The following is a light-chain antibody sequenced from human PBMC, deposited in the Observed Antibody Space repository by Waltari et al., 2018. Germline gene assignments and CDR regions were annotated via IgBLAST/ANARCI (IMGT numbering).Light chain of an antibody. CDR3: CSYAGGTTYV. CDR1: SSAVANYNV. J-gene: IGLJ1*01. Sequence: QPALTQPASVSGSPGQSITLPCTGTSSAVANYNVVSWYQQYPGKAPKFIIYEVSEGPSGVSNRFSGSKSGNTASLTISGLQAEDEADYYCCSYAGGTTYVFGTGTKVTVL. V-gene: IGLV2-23*02. CDR2: EVS.